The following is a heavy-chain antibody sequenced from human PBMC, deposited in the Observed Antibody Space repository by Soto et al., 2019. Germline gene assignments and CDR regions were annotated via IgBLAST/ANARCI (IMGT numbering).Heavy chain of an antibody. Sequence: QVHLQESGPGLVKPSGTLSLTCAVSGASISSGSWWSWVRQPPGKGLEWIGEIFHDGSTNYNPSLKMRVTMSVDKSKNYFTLELTSVTAADTALYYCARDEYKDSSDWGQGTLVTVSS. V-gene: IGHV4-4*02. D-gene: IGHD6-6*01. CDR1: GASISSGSW. J-gene: IGHJ4*02. CDR2: IFHDGST. CDR3: ARDEYKDSSD.